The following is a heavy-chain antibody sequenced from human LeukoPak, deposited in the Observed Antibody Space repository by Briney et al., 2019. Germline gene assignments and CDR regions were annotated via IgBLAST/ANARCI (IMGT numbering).Heavy chain of an antibody. D-gene: IGHD2-8*02. Sequence: GRSLRLSCAASGFTFSSFGMHWVRQAPGEGLVWVAYIGYTGTDTYYADSVKGRFTISRDNSKNTVHLQVNSLRAADTALYSCARDLTERKYYIAYWGQGTLVTVSS. CDR1: GFTFSSFG. V-gene: IGHV3-30*02. CDR3: ARDLTERKYYIAY. CDR2: IGYTGTDT. J-gene: IGHJ4*02.